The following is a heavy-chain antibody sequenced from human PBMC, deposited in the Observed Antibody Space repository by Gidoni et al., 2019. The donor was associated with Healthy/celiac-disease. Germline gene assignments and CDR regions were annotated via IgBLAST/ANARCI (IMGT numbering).Heavy chain of an antibody. CDR1: GFTFSSYG. V-gene: IGHV3-33*01. D-gene: IGHD3-3*01. J-gene: IGHJ5*02. CDR2: IWYDGSNK. CDR3: ARDWESYYDFWSGSGWFDP. Sequence: QVQLVESGGGVVQPGRSLRLSCAASGFTFSSYGMHWVRQAPGKGLEWVAFIWYDGSNKYYADSVKGRFTISRDNSKNTLYLQMNSLRAEDTAVYYCARDWESYYDFWSGSGWFDPWGQGTLVTVSS.